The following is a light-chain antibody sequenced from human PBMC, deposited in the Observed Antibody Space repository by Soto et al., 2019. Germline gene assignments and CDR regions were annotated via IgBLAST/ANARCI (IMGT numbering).Light chain of an antibody. CDR3: SSYTSSSTL. CDR1: SSDVGGYNY. V-gene: IGLV2-14*01. J-gene: IGLJ2*01. CDR2: EVS. Sequence: QSVLTQPASVSGSPGQSITISCTGTSSDVGGYNYVSWYQQHPGKAPKLMIYEVSNRPSGVSNRFSGSKSGNTASLTISGLQAEDEADYYCSSYTSSSTLFGGGTQLTVL.